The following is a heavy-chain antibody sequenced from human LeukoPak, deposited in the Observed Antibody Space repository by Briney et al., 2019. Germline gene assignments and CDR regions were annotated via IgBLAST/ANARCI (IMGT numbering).Heavy chain of an antibody. CDR3: ATRQGAYYYYGMDV. D-gene: IGHD3-16*01. CDR1: GYDLTELS. V-gene: IGHV1-24*01. J-gene: IGHJ6*02. Sequence: ASVKVSCKVSGYDLTELSMHWVRQAPGKGLEWMGGFDPEDGETIYAQKFQGRVTMTEDTSTDTAYMELSSLRSEDTAVYYCATRQGAYYYYGMDVWGQGTTVTVSS. CDR2: FDPEDGET.